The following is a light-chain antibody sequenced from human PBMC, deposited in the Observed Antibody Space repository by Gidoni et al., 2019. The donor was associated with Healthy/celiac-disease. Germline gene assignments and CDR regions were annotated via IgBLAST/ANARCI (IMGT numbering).Light chain of an antibody. CDR3: QQYGSLPPT. CDR2: GAS. CDR1: QSVSSSY. V-gene: IGKV3-20*01. Sequence: EIVLTQSPGTLSLPPGERATLSCRASQSVSSSYLAWYQQKPGQAPRLLIYGASSRATGIPDRFSGSGSGTDFTLTISRLEAEDFAVYYCQQYGSLPPTFGGGTKVEIK. J-gene: IGKJ4*01.